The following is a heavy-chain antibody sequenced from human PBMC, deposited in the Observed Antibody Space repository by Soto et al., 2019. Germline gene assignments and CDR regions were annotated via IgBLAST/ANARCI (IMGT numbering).Heavy chain of an antibody. D-gene: IGHD3-22*01. CDR2: INHSGGT. CDR1: CGSFSAYY. V-gene: IGHV4-34*01. CDR3: ERGSVDTVDSSRCYED. J-gene: IGHJ4*02. Sequence: PSEPLSITCAVYCGSFSAYYWSWIRQPPGKGLEWIGEINHSGGTSYNPSLKSRVTISVDTSKSQFSLKLTSVTAADRAVYYCERGSVDTVDSSRCYEDWGQG.